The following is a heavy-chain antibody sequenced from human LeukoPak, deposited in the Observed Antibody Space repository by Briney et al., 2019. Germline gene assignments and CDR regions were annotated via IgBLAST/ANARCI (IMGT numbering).Heavy chain of an antibody. D-gene: IGHD3-16*01. CDR1: GYSFTNYW. Sequence: GESLKISCKGSGYSFTNYWIAWVRQMPGKGLEWMGIIYPGDSDTGYSPSFQGQVTISADKSISTAYLQWSSLKASDTAMFYCARLGGGGKSTSDYYFDYWGQGTLVAVSS. V-gene: IGHV5-51*01. J-gene: IGHJ4*02. CDR3: ARLGGGGKSTSDYYFDY. CDR2: IYPGDSDT.